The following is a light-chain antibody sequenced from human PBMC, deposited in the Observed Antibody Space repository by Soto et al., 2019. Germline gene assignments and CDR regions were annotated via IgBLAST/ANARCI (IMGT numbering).Light chain of an antibody. CDR1: QSVSSY. Sequence: EIVLTQSPATLSLSPGERATLSCRASQSVSSYLAWYQQKPGQAPRLLIYDASNRATGIPARFSGSGSGTDFTLTISRLEPEDFAVYYCQYYGSSPYTFGQGTKLEIK. CDR2: DAS. V-gene: IGKV3-20*01. J-gene: IGKJ2*01. CDR3: QYYGSSPYT.